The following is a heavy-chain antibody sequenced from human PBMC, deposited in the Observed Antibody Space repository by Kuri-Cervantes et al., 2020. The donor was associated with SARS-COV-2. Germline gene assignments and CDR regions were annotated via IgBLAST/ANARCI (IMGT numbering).Heavy chain of an antibody. Sequence: GGSLRLSCAASGFSFSSYGMSWVRQAPGKGLEWVSYISSSSSTIYYADSVKGRFTISRDNAKNSLYLQTNSLRDEDTAVYCCARDGSWYWQFDYWGQGTLVTVSS. CDR3: ARDGSWYWQFDY. CDR2: ISSSSSTI. CDR1: GFSFSSYG. D-gene: IGHD1-26*01. V-gene: IGHV3-48*02. J-gene: IGHJ4*02.